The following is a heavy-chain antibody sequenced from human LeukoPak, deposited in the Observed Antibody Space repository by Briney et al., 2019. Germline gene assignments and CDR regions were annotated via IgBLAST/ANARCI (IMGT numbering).Heavy chain of an antibody. Sequence: ASVKVSCKASGYTFTSYAMHWVRQAPGQRLEWMGWINAGNGNTKYSQKFQGRVTITRDTSASTAYMELSSLRSGDTAVYYCARDHYYGSGTLYGMDVWGKGTTVTVSS. CDR3: ARDHYYGSGTLYGMDV. CDR1: GYTFTSYA. J-gene: IGHJ6*04. CDR2: INAGNGNT. D-gene: IGHD3-10*01. V-gene: IGHV1-3*01.